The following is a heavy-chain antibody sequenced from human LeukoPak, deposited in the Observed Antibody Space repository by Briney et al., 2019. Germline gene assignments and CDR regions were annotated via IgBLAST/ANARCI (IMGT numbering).Heavy chain of an antibody. CDR2: IIPIFGTA. V-gene: IGHV1-69*06. Sequence: ASVKVSCKASGGTFSGYAISWVRQAPGQGLEWMGGIIPIFGTANYAQKFRGRVTITADKSTSTAYMELSSLRSEDTAVYYCARDLTGYSSGWYYFDYWGQGTLVTVSS. CDR3: ARDLTGYSSGWYYFDY. CDR1: GGTFSGYA. D-gene: IGHD6-19*01. J-gene: IGHJ4*02.